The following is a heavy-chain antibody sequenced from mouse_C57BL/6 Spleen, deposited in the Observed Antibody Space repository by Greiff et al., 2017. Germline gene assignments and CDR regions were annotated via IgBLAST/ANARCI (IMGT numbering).Heavy chain of an antibody. D-gene: IGHD1-1*01. J-gene: IGHJ2*01. CDR2: IHPSDGDT. V-gene: IGHV1-74*01. Sequence: QVQLQQPGAELVKPGASVKVSCKASGYTFTSYWMHWVKQRPGQGLEWIGRIHPSDGDTNYNQKIKGKATLTVDKSSSTAYLQLSSLTSEDSAVYYCSIGGDYYDFDYWGQGTTLTVSS. CDR3: SIGGDYYDFDY. CDR1: GYTFTSYW.